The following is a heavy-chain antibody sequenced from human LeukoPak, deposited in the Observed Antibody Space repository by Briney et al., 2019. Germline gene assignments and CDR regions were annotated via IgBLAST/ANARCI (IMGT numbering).Heavy chain of an antibody. CDR1: GFTFSSYE. CDR3: AKAPVTTCSGAYCYPFDY. J-gene: IGHJ4*02. Sequence: GGSLRLSCAASGFTFSSYEMNWVRQAPGKGLEWVSYISSSGSTIYYADSVKGRFTVSRDHAKNSLYLQMNSLRAEDAAVYYCAKAPVTTCSGAYCYPFDYWGQGTLVTVSS. V-gene: IGHV3-48*03. CDR2: ISSSGSTI. D-gene: IGHD2-15*01.